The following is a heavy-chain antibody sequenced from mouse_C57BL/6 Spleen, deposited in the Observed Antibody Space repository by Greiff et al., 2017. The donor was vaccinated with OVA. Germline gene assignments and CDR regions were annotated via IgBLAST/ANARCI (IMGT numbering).Heavy chain of an antibody. J-gene: IGHJ4*01. D-gene: IGHD3-2*02. V-gene: IGHV1-63*01. CDR1: GYTFTNYW. CDR3: ARWSDSSGLYAMDY. Sequence: QVQLKESGAELVRPGTSVKMSCKASGYTFTNYWIGWAKQRPGHGLEWIGDIYPGGGYTNYNEKFKGKATLTADKSSSTAYMQFSSLTSEDSAIYYCARWSDSSGLYAMDYWGQGTSVTVSS. CDR2: IYPGGGYT.